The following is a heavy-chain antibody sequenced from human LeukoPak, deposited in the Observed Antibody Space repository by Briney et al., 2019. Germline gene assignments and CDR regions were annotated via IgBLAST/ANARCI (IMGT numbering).Heavy chain of an antibody. J-gene: IGHJ5*02. CDR3: ARGGEDIVVVPAASHNWFDP. CDR1: GGTFSSYA. D-gene: IGHD2-2*01. Sequence: SVKVSCKASGGTFSSYAISWVRQAPGQGLEWMGGIIPIFGTANYAQKFQGRVTITADKSTSTAYMELSSLRSEDTAVYYCARGGEDIVVVPAASHNWFDPWGQGTLVTVSS. CDR2: IIPIFGTA. V-gene: IGHV1-69*06.